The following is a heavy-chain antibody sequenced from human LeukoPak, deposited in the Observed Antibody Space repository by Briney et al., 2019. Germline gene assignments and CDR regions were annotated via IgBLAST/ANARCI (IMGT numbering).Heavy chain of an antibody. CDR3: ARSGYSYGFSAFDI. J-gene: IGHJ3*02. Sequence: GALRLSCAASGFTVSSNYMSWVRQAPGKGPEWVSVIYSGGSRYYADSVKGRFTISRDNSKNTLYLQMNSLRAEDTAVYYCARSGYSYGFSAFDIWGQGTMVTVSS. CDR1: GFTVSSNY. D-gene: IGHD5-18*01. V-gene: IGHV3-53*01. CDR2: IYSGGSR.